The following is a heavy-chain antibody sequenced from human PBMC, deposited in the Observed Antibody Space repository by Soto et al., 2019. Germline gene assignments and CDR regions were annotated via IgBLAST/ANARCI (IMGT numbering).Heavy chain of an antibody. V-gene: IGHV5-10-1*01. D-gene: IGHD2-15*01. J-gene: IGHJ4*02. CDR3: ARRRYCSGGSCPPFDY. CDR2: IDPSDSYT. Sequence: PGESLKISCKGSGYSFTSYRISWVRQMPGKGLEWMGRIDPSDSYTNYSPSFQGHVTISADKSISTAYLQWSSLKASDTAMYYCARRRYCSGGSCPPFDYWGQGTLVTVSS. CDR1: GYSFTSYR.